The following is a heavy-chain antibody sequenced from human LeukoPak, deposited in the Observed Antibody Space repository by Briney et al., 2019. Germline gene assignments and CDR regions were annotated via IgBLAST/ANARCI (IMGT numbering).Heavy chain of an antibody. CDR1: GYTFTGYY. J-gene: IGHJ6*03. CDR3: ARDLISNYYYYYMDV. V-gene: IGHV1-69*13. D-gene: IGHD2-21*01. CDR2: IIPIFGTA. Sequence: SVKVSCKASGYTFTGYYMHWVRQAPGQGLEWMGGIIPIFGTANYAQKFQGRVTITADESTSTAYMELSSLRSEDTAVYYCARDLISNYYYYYMDVWGKGTTVTVSS.